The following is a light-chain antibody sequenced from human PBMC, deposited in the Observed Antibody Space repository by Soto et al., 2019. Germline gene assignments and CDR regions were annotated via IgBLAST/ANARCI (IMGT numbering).Light chain of an antibody. Sequence: EIVLTQSPGTLSLSPGERATLSCRASQSVTSNYLAWYQHKPGQAPRLLIYDASNRATGISARFSGSGSGTDFTLTISSLEPEDFAVYYCQQHNNWITFGQGTRLEIK. J-gene: IGKJ5*01. CDR1: QSVTSNY. CDR3: QQHNNWIT. CDR2: DAS. V-gene: IGKV3D-20*02.